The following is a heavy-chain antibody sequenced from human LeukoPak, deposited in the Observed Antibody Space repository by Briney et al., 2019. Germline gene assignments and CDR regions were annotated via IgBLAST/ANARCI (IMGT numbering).Heavy chain of an antibody. J-gene: IGHJ5*02. V-gene: IGHV3-21*01. Sequence: GGSLRLSCAASGFTFSNYGMHWVRQAPGRGLEWVSSISSSSKYIYYADSVKGRFTISRDDAKNSLSLQMNSLRAEDTAVYYCARDLDIVVVPASWFYPWGQGTLVTVSS. CDR1: GFTFSNYG. CDR2: ISSSSKYI. CDR3: ARDLDIVVVPASWFYP. D-gene: IGHD2-2*03.